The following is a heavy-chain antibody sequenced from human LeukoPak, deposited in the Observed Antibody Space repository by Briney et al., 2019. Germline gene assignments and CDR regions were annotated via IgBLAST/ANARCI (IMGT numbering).Heavy chain of an antibody. CDR2: INTNTGNP. J-gene: IGHJ3*02. D-gene: IGHD6-13*01. V-gene: IGHV7-4-1*02. Sequence: ASVKVSCKASGYTFTSYAMNWVRQAPGQGLEWMGWINTNTGNPTYAQGFTGRFVFSLDTSVSTAYLQISSLKAEDTAVYYCARVIGWLAAAGDAFDIWGQGTMVTVSS. CDR3: ARVIGWLAAAGDAFDI. CDR1: GYTFTSYA.